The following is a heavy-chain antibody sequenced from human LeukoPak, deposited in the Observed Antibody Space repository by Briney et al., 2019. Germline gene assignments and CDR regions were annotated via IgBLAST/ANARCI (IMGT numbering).Heavy chain of an antibody. CDR3: PRGQYPLDF. CDR2: IRSSVGTI. V-gene: IGHV3-11*04. D-gene: IGHD2-2*01. CDR1: GFTFSDYY. Sequence: GGSLRLSCAASGFTFSDYYMSWIRQAPGKGLEWVSYIRSSVGTIYYADSVKGRFTISRDNAKNSLYLQMNRLRAEDTAVYYCPRGQYPLDFWGQGTLVTVSS. J-gene: IGHJ4*02.